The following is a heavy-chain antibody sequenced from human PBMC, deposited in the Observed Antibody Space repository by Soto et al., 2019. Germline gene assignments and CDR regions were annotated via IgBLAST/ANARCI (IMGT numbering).Heavy chain of an antibody. CDR1: GYTFTGYY. J-gene: IGHJ3*02. V-gene: IGHV1-2*04. D-gene: IGHD2-15*01. Sequence: ASVKVSCKASGYTFTGYYMHWVRQAPGQGLEWMGWINPNSGGTNYAQKFQGWVTMTMDTSISTAYMEMRRLRSDDTAVYYCARRLIVVVVATTDAFDIWGQGTMVTVSS. CDR2: INPNSGGT. CDR3: ARRLIVVVVATTDAFDI.